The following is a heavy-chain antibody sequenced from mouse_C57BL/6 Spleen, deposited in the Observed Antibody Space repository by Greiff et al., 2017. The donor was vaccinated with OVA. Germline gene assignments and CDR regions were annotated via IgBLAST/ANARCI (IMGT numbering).Heavy chain of an antibody. D-gene: IGHD2-2*01. CDR1: GYTFTDYE. CDR3: TRGYEYYAMDY. CDR2: IDPETGGT. J-gene: IGHJ4*01. Sequence: QVQLQQSGAELVRPGASVTLSCKASGYTFTDYEMHWVKQTPVHGLEWIGAIDPETGGTAYNQKFKGKAILTADKSSSTAYMELRSLTSEDSAVYYCTRGYEYYAMDYWGQGTSVTVSS. V-gene: IGHV1-15*01.